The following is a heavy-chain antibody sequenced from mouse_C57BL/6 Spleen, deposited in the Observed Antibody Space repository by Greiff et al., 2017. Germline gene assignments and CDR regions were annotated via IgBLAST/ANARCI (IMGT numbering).Heavy chain of an antibody. CDR3: ARDQLLRFFAY. D-gene: IGHD1-1*01. J-gene: IGHJ3*01. CDR2: ISDGGSYT. Sequence: DVMLVESGGGLVKPGGSLKLSCAASGFTFSSYAMSWVRQTPEKRLEWVATISDGGSYTYYPDNVKGRFTISRDNAKNNLYLQMSHLKSEDTAMYYCARDQLLRFFAYWGQGTLVTVSA. V-gene: IGHV5-4*01. CDR1: GFTFSSYA.